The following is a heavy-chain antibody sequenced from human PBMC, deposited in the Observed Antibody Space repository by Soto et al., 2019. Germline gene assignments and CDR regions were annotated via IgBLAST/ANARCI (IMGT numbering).Heavy chain of an antibody. Sequence: SETLSLTCTVSGGSISSYYWSWIRQPPGKGLEWIGYIYYSGSTNYNPSLKSRVTISVDTSKNQFSLKLSSVTAADTAVYYCARDRGQTGYYYYGMDVWGQGTTVTVSS. CDR2: IYYSGST. CDR3: ARDRGQTGYYYYGMDV. J-gene: IGHJ6*02. V-gene: IGHV4-59*01. CDR1: GGSISSYY.